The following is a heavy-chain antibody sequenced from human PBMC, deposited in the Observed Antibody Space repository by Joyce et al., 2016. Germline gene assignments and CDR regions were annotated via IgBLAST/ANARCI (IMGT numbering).Heavy chain of an antibody. CDR3: ATGVRSYFTIDY. D-gene: IGHD3-9*01. V-gene: IGHV1-58*01. Sequence: QMQLVQSGPEVKKPGTSVKVSCKASGFTFTNSGVHWVRQARGERLEWIGWIVVGTGNTNYAQKFQERVTITRDMSTSTAYMELISLRSEDTAVYYCATGVRSYFTIDYWGQGTLVTVSS. CDR2: IVVGTGNT. J-gene: IGHJ4*02. CDR1: GFTFTNSG.